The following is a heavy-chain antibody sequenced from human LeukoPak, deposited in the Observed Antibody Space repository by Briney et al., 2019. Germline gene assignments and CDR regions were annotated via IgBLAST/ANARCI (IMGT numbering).Heavy chain of an antibody. D-gene: IGHD3-10*01. CDR2: IDPSDSYT. Sequence: GESLRISCKGSGYSFTSYWVSWVRQMPGKGLEWMGRIDPSDSYTNYSPSFQGLVTISADKSISTAYLQWSSLKASDTAMYYCARLGGSGSYYRSEDWFDPWGQGTLVTVSS. J-gene: IGHJ5*02. V-gene: IGHV5-10-1*01. CDR1: GYSFTSYW. CDR3: ARLGGSGSYYRSEDWFDP.